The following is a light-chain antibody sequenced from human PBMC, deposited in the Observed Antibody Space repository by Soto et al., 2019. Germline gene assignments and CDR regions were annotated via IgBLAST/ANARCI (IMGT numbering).Light chain of an antibody. CDR2: RDS. J-gene: IGLJ3*02. Sequence: QSVLTQPPSASGTPGQRVTISCSGSSSNIGSNPVNWYQQVPGTAPKLLIWRDSQRAPGVPDRLSGSKSGTSASLAISGLQSEDEADYYCAAWHDSLNAWVFGGGTKLTVL. CDR3: AAWHDSLNAWV. CDR1: SSNIGSNP. V-gene: IGLV1-44*01.